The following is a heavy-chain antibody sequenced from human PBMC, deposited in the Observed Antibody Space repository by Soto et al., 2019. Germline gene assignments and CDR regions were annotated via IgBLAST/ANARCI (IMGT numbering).Heavy chain of an antibody. Sequence: PGGSLRLSCAASGFTFSSYSMNWVRQAPGKGLEWVSSISSSSSYIYYADSVKGRFTISRDNAKNSLYLQMNSLRAEDTAVYYCARAPLVVVPAAMGRFDPWRHVTLVTVSS. J-gene: IGHJ5*02. D-gene: IGHD2-2*01. CDR3: ARAPLVVVPAAMGRFDP. CDR1: GFTFSSYS. V-gene: IGHV3-21*01. CDR2: ISSSSSYI.